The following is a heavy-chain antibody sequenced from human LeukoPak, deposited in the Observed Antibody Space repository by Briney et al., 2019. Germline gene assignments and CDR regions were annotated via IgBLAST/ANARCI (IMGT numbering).Heavy chain of an antibody. Sequence: GGSLRLSCAASGFTFSSYAMHWVRQAPGKGLEWVAVISYDGSNKYYADSVKGRFTISRDNSKNTLYLQMNSLRAEDTAVYYCASLVAAAGPSYWGQGTLVTVSS. CDR2: ISYDGSNK. J-gene: IGHJ4*02. CDR1: GFTFSSYA. CDR3: ASLVAAAGPSY. D-gene: IGHD6-13*01. V-gene: IGHV3-30-3*01.